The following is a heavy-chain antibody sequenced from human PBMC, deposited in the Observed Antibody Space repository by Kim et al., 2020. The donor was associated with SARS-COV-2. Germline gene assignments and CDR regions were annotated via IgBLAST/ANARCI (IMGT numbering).Heavy chain of an antibody. CDR3: ARQGGVDYYDSRGHFDL. J-gene: IGHJ2*01. CDR1: SGSISSSSSY. V-gene: IGHV4-39*01. CDR2: LYSSGSS. D-gene: IGHD3-22*01. Sequence: SETLSLTCTVSSGSISSSSSYWGWIRQPPGKGLEWIGTLYSSGSSYYNPSLKSRVIISVDTSNNQFSLRLSSVTAADTAVYYCARQGGVDYYDSRGHFDLWGRGTLVTVSS.